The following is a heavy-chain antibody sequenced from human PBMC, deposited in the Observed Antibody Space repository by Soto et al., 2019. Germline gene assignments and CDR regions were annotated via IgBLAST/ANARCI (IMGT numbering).Heavy chain of an antibody. CDR3: ASGRLASRYYGLDV. CDR2: IFTSANT. J-gene: IGHJ6*02. Sequence: SETRSLTCTVSGGSMNDYYWSWIRQPAGKGLEWIGRIFTSANTNYNPSLPSPLTMSLGTATNEVSLWLTSVTAAPTPVYYCASGRLASRYYGLDVWGQGTTLTASS. CDR1: GGSMNDYY. V-gene: IGHV4-4*07. D-gene: IGHD6-6*01.